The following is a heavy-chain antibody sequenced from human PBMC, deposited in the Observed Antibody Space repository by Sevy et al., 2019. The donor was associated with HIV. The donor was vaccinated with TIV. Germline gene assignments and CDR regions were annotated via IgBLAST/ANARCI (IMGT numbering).Heavy chain of an antibody. CDR2: IIPIFGTA. CDR1: GGTFSSYA. CDR3: ARVLGYCSGGSCNYYYYGMDV. V-gene: IGHV1-69*13. Sequence: ASVKVSCKASGGTFSSYAISWVRQAPGQGLEWMGGIIPIFGTANYAQKFQGRVTITADESKSTAYMDLSSLRSEDTAVYYCARVLGYCSGGSCNYYYYGMDVWGQGTTVTVSS. J-gene: IGHJ6*02. D-gene: IGHD2-15*01.